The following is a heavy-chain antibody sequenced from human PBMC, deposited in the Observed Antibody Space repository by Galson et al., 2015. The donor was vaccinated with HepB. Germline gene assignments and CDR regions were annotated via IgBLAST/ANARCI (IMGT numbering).Heavy chain of an antibody. Sequence: SLRLSCAASGFTFSRYWMSWVRQAPGKGLEWVANIKQDGSEKYYVDSVKGRFTISRDNAKNSLYLQMNSLRAEDTAVYYCARVLVGVVVPAAIAAECYFDYWGQGTLVTVSS. J-gene: IGHJ4*02. CDR3: ARVLVGVVVPAAIAAECYFDY. CDR2: IKQDGSEK. CDR1: GFTFSRYW. D-gene: IGHD2-2*01. V-gene: IGHV3-7*01.